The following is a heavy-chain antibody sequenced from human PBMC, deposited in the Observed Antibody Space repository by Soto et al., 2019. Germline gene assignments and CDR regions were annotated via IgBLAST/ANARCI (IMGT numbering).Heavy chain of an antibody. CDR3: ARTKERQYQLLFDY. Sequence: SETLSLTCTVSGGSISSGSYYWSWIRQPPGKGLEWIGYLYYNGGTNYTPSLKSRVTISVDTSKNQFSLKLSSVTAADTAVYFCARTKERQYQLLFDYWGQGSLVTVSS. J-gene: IGHJ4*02. V-gene: IGHV4-61*01. D-gene: IGHD2-2*01. CDR1: GGSISSGSYY. CDR2: LYYNGGT.